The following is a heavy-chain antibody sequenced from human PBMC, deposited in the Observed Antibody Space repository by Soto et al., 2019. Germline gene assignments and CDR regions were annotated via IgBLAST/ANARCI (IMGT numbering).Heavy chain of an antibody. CDR2: IYYSGIT. V-gene: IGHV4-39*01. J-gene: IGHJ4*02. Sequence: SETLSLTCTVTGGSISSSRYYWGWIRQPPGQGLECLGSIYYSGITYYKPSLKSRVSMSVDTSKDQLSLNLSSVTAADTAVYYCARLGHCIGGSCYSVVDYWGLGTLVTVSS. D-gene: IGHD2-15*01. CDR3: ARLGHCIGGSCYSVVDY. CDR1: GGSISSSRYY.